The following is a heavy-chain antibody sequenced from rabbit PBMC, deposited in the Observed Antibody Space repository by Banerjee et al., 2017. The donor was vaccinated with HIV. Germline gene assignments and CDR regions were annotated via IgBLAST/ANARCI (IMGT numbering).Heavy chain of an antibody. J-gene: IGHJ4*01. CDR1: GFSFSRSYW. V-gene: IGHV1S45*01. D-gene: IGHD4-1*01. CDR3: ARDLAGVIGWNFDL. CDR2: IYTGSSAIT. Sequence: QEQLEESGGGLVKPGGTLTLTCTASGFSFSRSYWICWVRQAPGKGLEWIACIYTGSSAITYYASWAKGRFTVSKTSSTTVTLQMTSLTAADTATYFCARDLAGVIGWNFDLWGPGTLVTVS.